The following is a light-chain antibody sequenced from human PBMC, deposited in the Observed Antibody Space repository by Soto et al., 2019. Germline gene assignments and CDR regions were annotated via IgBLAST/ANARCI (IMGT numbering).Light chain of an antibody. CDR1: ESVSCSY. CDR3: QQRSSWPRT. CDR2: GAS. J-gene: IGKJ5*01. V-gene: IGKV3D-20*02. Sequence: EIVLTQSPATMSLLSGERATLSCGASESVSCSYVAWYQLKGGQAPRLLIHGASTRASGIPDRFSGSKSGTDFTLTISSLQPEDFAVYYCQQRSSWPRTFGQGTRLEIK.